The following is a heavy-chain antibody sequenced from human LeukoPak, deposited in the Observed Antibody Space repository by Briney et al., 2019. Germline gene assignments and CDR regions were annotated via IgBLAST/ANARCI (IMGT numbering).Heavy chain of an antibody. CDR2: AYYSGST. CDR1: DGSISNYY. J-gene: IGHJ4*02. CDR3: AKVGAVADTQGMGYFDY. D-gene: IGHD2-15*01. V-gene: IGHV4-59*08. Sequence: SETLSLTCSVFDGSISNYYWSWIRQPPGKGLEWIGYAYYSGSTTYNPSLESRVTISVDTSKNQFSLKLTAVTAADTAVYYCAKVGAVADTQGMGYFDYWGQATLVTVSS.